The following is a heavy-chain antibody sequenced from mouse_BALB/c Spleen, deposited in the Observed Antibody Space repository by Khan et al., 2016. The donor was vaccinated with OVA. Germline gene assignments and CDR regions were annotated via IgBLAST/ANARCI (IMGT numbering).Heavy chain of an antibody. CDR3: ARGNYYGSNSWFAY. CDR2: INPYNGGT. Sequence: VQLQQSGPELVKPGASMKISCKTSGYSFTDYTMNWVKQSHGKNLEWIGLINPYNGGTTYNQKFKGQATLTVDKSSSTAYMELLSLTSEDSAVYYCARGNYYGSNSWFAYWGQGTLVTVSA. V-gene: IGHV1-26*01. D-gene: IGHD1-1*01. J-gene: IGHJ3*01. CDR1: GYSFTDYT.